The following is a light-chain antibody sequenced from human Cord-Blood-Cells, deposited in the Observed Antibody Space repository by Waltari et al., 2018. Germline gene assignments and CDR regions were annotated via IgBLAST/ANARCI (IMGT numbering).Light chain of an antibody. V-gene: IGLV2-23*03. CDR2: EGS. CDR1: SNDVGRSNL. CDR3: CSYAGSSTFVV. J-gene: IGLJ2*01. Sequence: QSALTQPASVSGSPGPSITTPCTGTSNDVGRSNLVSWYQQHPGKAPKLMMYEGSKRPSGVSNRFSGSKSGNTASLTISGLQAEDEADYYCCSYAGSSTFVVFGGGTKLTVL.